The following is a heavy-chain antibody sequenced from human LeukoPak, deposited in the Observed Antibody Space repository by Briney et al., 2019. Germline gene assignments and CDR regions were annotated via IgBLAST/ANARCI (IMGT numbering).Heavy chain of an antibody. D-gene: IGHD6-19*01. Sequence: AETLTLTCALSGYSFSSVYDWGWIRQPPGKGVEWLGRVYHSGSTYYNPSLKRRVTISVDTSKHQFSLKLRSVTAADTAVYYCARLLGAVAGTGSNWFDPWGQGTLVTVSS. V-gene: IGHV4-38-2*01. CDR2: VYHSGST. CDR3: ARLLGAVAGTGSNWFDP. CDR1: GYSFSSVYD. J-gene: IGHJ5*02.